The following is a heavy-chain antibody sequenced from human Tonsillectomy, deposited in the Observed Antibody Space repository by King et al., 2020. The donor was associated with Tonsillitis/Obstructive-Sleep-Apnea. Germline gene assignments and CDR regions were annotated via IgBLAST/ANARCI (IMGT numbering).Heavy chain of an antibody. CDR2: IYPGDSDT. D-gene: IGHD2-2*01. CDR3: ARHTPAAMGGYYYYYGMDV. CDR1: GYSFTSYW. Sequence: VQLVESGAEVKKPGESLKISCKGSGYSFTSYWIGWVRQMPGKGLEWMGIIYPGDSDTRYSPSFQGQVTISADKSISTAYLQWSRLKASDTAMYYCARHTPAAMGGYYYYYGMDVWGQGTTVTVSS. J-gene: IGHJ6*02. V-gene: IGHV5-51*01.